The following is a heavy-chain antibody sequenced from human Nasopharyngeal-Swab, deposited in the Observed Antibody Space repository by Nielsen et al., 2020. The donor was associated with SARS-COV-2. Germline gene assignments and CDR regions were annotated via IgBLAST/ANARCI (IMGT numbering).Heavy chain of an antibody. D-gene: IGHD3-10*01. V-gene: IGHV3-33*01. CDR2: IWYDGSNK. J-gene: IGHJ4*02. CDR3: ARGSSVHAFDV. Sequence: GGSLRLSCAASGFSFSTYGMHWVRQSPVKGLEWLTNIWYDGSNKYYADSVKGRFTVSRDNSKNTLFLEMDSLRAEDTAVYYCARGSSVHAFDVWGLGTLVTVSS. CDR1: GFSFSTYG.